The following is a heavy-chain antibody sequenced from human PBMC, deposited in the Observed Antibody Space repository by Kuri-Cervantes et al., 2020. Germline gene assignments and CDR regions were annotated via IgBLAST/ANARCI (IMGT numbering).Heavy chain of an antibody. CDR2: INHSGST. V-gene: IGHV4-34*01. D-gene: IGHD3-22*01. Sequence: SETLSLTCAVYGGSFSGYYWSWIRQPPGKGLEWIGEINHSGSTNYNQSLNSRVTISVDTSKNQFSLKLSSVTAADTAVYYCARQGGSSGYYHAFDIWGQGTMVTVSS. CDR3: ARQGGSSGYYHAFDI. J-gene: IGHJ3*02. CDR1: GGSFSGYY.